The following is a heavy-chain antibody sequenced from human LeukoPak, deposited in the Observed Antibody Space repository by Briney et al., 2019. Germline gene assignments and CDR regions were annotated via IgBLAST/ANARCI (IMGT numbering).Heavy chain of an antibody. J-gene: IGHJ4*02. CDR2: IYPGDSDT. D-gene: IGHD4-17*01. Sequence: KDGESLKISCKGSGYSFTSYWIGWVRQMPGKGLEWMGIIYPGDSDTRYSPSFQGQVTISADKSIGTMYLQWSSLKASDTAMYYCARALRTGQGDYVPVLWGQGTLVIVSS. CDR1: GYSFTSYW. CDR3: ARALRTGQGDYVPVL. V-gene: IGHV5-51*01.